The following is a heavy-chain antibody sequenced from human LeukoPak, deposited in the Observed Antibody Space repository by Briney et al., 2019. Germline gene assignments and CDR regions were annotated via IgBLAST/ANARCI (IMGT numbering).Heavy chain of an antibody. Sequence: KPGGSLRLSCAASGFTFSGYSMNWVRQAPGKGLEWVSSISSSSSYIYYADSVKGRFTISRDNAKNSLYLQMNSLRAEDTAVYYCARDDYGGNGKVYWGQGTLVTVSS. J-gene: IGHJ4*02. CDR1: GFTFSGYS. V-gene: IGHV3-21*01. CDR3: ARDDYGGNGKVY. CDR2: ISSSSSYI. D-gene: IGHD4-23*01.